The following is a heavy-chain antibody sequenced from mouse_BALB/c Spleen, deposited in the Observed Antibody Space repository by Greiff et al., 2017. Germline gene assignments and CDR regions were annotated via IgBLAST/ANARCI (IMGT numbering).Heavy chain of an antibody. Sequence: EVMLVESGGDLVKPGGSLKLSCAASGFTFSSYGMSWVRQTPDKRLEWVATISSGGSYTYYPDSVKGRFTISRDNAKNTLYLQMSSLKSEDTAMYYCARRGNYCFDYWGQGTTLTVSS. V-gene: IGHV5-6*02. D-gene: IGHD2-1*01. J-gene: IGHJ2*01. CDR2: ISSGGSYT. CDR1: GFTFSSYG. CDR3: ARRGNYCFDY.